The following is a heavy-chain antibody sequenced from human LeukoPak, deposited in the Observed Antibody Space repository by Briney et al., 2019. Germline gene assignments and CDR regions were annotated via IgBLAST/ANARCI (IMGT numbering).Heavy chain of an antibody. CDR2: IRSNSDGGTI. CDR1: GFTFSNAW. Sequence: GGSLRLSCATSGFTFSNAWMNWVRQAPGKGLEWVGRIRSNSDGGTIDYAAPVKGRFTLSRDDSKTTLYLQMNSLQTEDTAVYYCATGFYDSTWGQGTLVTVSS. J-gene: IGHJ5*02. D-gene: IGHD3-22*01. V-gene: IGHV3-15*07. CDR3: ATGFYDST.